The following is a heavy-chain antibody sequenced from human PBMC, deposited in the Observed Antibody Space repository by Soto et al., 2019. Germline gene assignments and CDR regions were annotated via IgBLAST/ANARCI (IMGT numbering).Heavy chain of an antibody. J-gene: IGHJ4*02. CDR2: TYPGDSDT. V-gene: IGHV5-51*01. Sequence: GESLKISCKGSGYTFSIHWIAWVRQMPGKGLEWMGITYPGDSDTRYSPSFQGQVTIAADKSISTAYMELSSLRSEDTAVYYCAREPNYKSSSSHDLFDYWGQGTLVTVSS. CDR1: GYTFSIHW. CDR3: AREPNYKSSSSHDLFDY. D-gene: IGHD6-6*01.